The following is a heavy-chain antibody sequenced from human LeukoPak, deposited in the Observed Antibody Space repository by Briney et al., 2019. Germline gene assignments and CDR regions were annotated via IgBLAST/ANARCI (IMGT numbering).Heavy chain of an antibody. CDR3: ARDIEFGELSAFDY. CDR2: ISSSSSYI. V-gene: IGHV3-21*01. Sequence: GGSLRLSCAASGFTFSSYSMNWVRQAPGKGLEWVSSISSSSSYIYYADSVKGRFTISRDNAKNSLYLQMNSLRAEDTAVYYCARDIEFGELSAFDYWGQGTLVTVSS. J-gene: IGHJ4*02. D-gene: IGHD3-10*01. CDR1: GFTFSSYS.